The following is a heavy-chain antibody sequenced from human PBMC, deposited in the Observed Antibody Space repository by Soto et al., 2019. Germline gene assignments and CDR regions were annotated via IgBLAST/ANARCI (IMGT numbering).Heavy chain of an antibody. V-gene: IGHV3-33*03. CDR3: AKDGAAGPLPEYSLDS. Sequence: QVQLVESGGGVVQPGRSLRLSCAASGFSFNSYAMHWVRQAPGKGLEWVAGIWYDGSNKYYGDSVKGRFTISKDKSKITLYLQMNSLRAEDTALYYCAKDGAAGPLPEYSLDSWGQGTLVTVSS. D-gene: IGHD2-15*01. J-gene: IGHJ4*02. CDR2: IWYDGSNK. CDR1: GFSFNSYA.